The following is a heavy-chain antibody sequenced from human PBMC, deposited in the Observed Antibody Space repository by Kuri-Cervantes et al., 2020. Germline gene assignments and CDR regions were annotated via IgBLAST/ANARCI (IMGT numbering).Heavy chain of an antibody. J-gene: IGHJ6*03. Sequence: SGPTLVKPTQTLTLTCTFSGFSLSTTGMRVSWVRQPPGKALEWLARIDWDDDKFYSTSLKTRLTISKDTSKSQVVLTMTNMDPVDTATYYCARIGQQLVSGYYYYYMDVWGKGTTVTVSS. V-gene: IGHV2-70D*14. CDR1: GFSLSTTGMR. D-gene: IGHD6-13*01. CDR2: IDWDDDK. CDR3: ARIGQQLVSGYYYYYMDV.